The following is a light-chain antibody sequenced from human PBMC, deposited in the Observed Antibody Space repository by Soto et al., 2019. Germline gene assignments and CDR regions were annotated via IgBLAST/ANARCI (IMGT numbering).Light chain of an antibody. Sequence: EIVMTQSPATLSVSPGERATLSCRASQSVSSDLAWYQQKPGQPPRLLIYDASTRATGIPARFSGSRSGTEFTLPISSLQSEDFAVYYCQQYNNWPPYTFGQGTKLEIK. CDR1: QSVSSD. CDR3: QQYNNWPPYT. CDR2: DAS. V-gene: IGKV3-15*01. J-gene: IGKJ2*01.